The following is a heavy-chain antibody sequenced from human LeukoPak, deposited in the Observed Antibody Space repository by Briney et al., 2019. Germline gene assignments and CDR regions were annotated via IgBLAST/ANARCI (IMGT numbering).Heavy chain of an antibody. CDR2: MTGNGATS. D-gene: IGHD1-14*01. Sequence: GGSLRLSCAASEVSFSNFAMAWVRQAPGKGLEWVSSMTGNGATSLYAGSVRGRFTISRDNSKSTLYLQMNNLRPDDTAVYYCAKMSGHPVMAYRIGSWGQGTLVIVSS. CDR3: AKMSGHPVMAYRIGS. CDR1: EVSFSNFA. V-gene: IGHV3-23*01. J-gene: IGHJ4*02.